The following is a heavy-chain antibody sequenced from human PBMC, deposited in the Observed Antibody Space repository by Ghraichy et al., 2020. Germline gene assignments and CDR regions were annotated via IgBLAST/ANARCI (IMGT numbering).Heavy chain of an antibody. CDR1: GGSFSGYY. CDR3: ARSRDAFDI. V-gene: IGHV4-34*01. J-gene: IGHJ3*02. Sequence: SETLSLTCAVYGGSFSGYYWSWIRQPPGKGLEWIGEINHSGNTNYNPSLKSRVTISVDTSKNQFSLKLSSVTAADTAVYYCARSRDAFDIWGQGTMVTVSS. CDR2: INHSGNT.